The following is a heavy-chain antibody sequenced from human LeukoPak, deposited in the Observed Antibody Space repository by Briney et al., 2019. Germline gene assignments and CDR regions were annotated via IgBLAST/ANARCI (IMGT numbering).Heavy chain of an antibody. CDR1: GYTMNSGYY. V-gene: IGHV4-38-2*02. J-gene: IGHJ5*02. Sequence: PSETLSLTCNVSGYTMNSGYYWSWIRQTPGNGLEWIGETTHSGSTDYNPSLKSRVSVSVDTSKSQFSLRLSSVTAADTAVYYCARHRSGSSWFAPWGQGTLVTVSS. CDR2: TTHSGST. D-gene: IGHD6-19*01. CDR3: ARHRSGSSWFAP.